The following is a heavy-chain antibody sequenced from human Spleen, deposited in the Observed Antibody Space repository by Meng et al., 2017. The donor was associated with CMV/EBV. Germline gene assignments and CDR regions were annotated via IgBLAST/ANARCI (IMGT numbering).Heavy chain of an antibody. CDR2: IYYSGST. CDR1: GGSISSSSYY. V-gene: IGHV4-39*07. Sequence: SETLSLTCTVSGGSISSSSYYWGWIRQPPGKGLEWIGSIYYSGSTYYNPSLKSRVTISVDTSKNQFSLKLSSVTAADTAVYYCARAPWGIQLWLCSNYYYYGMDVWGQGTTVTVSS. CDR3: ARAPWGIQLWLCSNYYYYGMDV. J-gene: IGHJ6*02. D-gene: IGHD5-18*01.